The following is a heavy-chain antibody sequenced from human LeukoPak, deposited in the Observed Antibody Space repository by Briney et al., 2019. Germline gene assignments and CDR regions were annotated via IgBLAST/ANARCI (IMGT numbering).Heavy chain of an antibody. CDR2: ISYDGSNK. Sequence: GGSLRLSCAASGFTFSSYGMHWVRQAPGKGLEWVAVISYDGSNKYYADSVKGRFTISRDNSKNTLYLQMNSLRAEDTAVYYCAKVTTSVSPFDYWGQGTLVTVSS. CDR1: GFTFSSYG. D-gene: IGHD4-11*01. J-gene: IGHJ4*02. CDR3: AKVTTSVSPFDY. V-gene: IGHV3-30*18.